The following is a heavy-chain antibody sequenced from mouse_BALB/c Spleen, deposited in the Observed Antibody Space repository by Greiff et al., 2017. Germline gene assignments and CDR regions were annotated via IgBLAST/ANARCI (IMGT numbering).Heavy chain of an antibody. D-gene: IGHD1-1*01. Sequence: DVMLVESGGGLVQPGGSLKLSCAASGFTFRSYTMSWVRQTPEKRLEWVAYISNGGGSTYYPDTVKGRFTISRDNAKNTLYLQMSSLKSEDTAMYYCARRGLRGAMDYWGQGTSVTVSS. CDR3: ARRGLRGAMDY. J-gene: IGHJ4*01. CDR1: GFTFRSYT. CDR2: ISNGGGST. V-gene: IGHV5-12-2*01.